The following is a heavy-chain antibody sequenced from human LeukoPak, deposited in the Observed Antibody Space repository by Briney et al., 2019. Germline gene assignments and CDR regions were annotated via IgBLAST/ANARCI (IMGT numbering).Heavy chain of an antibody. J-gene: IGHJ4*02. V-gene: IGHV4-34*01. D-gene: IGHD6-19*01. Sequence: SETLSLTCAVYGGSISGYYWSWIRQPPGKGLEWIGEINHSGSTNYNPSLKSRVTISVDTSKNQFSLKLSSVTAADTAVYYCASTMPPGIAVAGSGDYWGQGTLVTVSS. CDR1: GGSISGYY. CDR3: ASTMPPGIAVAGSGDY. CDR2: INHSGST.